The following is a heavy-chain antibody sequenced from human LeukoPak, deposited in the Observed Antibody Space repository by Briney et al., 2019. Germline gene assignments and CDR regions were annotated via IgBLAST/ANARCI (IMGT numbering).Heavy chain of an antibody. V-gene: IGHV3-23*01. D-gene: IGHD2-15*01. CDR1: GFTFSSYA. Sequence: GGSLRLSCAASGFTFSSYAMSWVRQAPGKGLEWVSAISGSGGSTYYADSVRGRFTISRDNSKNTLYLQMNSLRAEDTAVYYCAKDQVVVAATEVPEFDYWGQGTLVTVSS. J-gene: IGHJ4*02. CDR2: ISGSGGST. CDR3: AKDQVVVAATEVPEFDY.